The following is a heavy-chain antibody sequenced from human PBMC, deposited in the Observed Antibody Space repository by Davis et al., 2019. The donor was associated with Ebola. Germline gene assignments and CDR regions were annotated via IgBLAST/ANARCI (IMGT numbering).Heavy chain of an antibody. V-gene: IGHV4-34*01. Sequence: GSLRLSCAASGFTFSDYSMSWVRQAPGKGLEWIGEINHSGSTNYNPSLKSRVTISVDTSKNQFSLKLSSVTAADTAVYYCARGILVGAPSGWFDPWGQGTLVTVSS. CDR1: GFTFSDYS. D-gene: IGHD1-26*01. CDR3: ARGILVGAPSGWFDP. CDR2: INHSGST. J-gene: IGHJ5*02.